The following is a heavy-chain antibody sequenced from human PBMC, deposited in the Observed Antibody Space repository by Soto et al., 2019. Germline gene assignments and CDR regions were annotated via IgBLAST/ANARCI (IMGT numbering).Heavy chain of an antibody. Sequence: ASVKVSCKASGYTFTSYGISWVRQAPGQGLEWMGWISAYNGNTNYAQKLQGRVTMTTDTSTSTAYMELRSLRSDDTAVYYCARHGRQDIGVVPAASWFDPWGQGTLVTVSS. CDR2: ISAYNGNT. J-gene: IGHJ5*02. D-gene: IGHD2-2*01. CDR3: ARHGRQDIGVVPAASWFDP. CDR1: GYTFTSYG. V-gene: IGHV1-18*04.